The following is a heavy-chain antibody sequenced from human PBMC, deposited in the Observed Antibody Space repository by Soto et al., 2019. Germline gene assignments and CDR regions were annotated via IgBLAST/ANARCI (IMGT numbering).Heavy chain of an antibody. CDR1: GFTFSNAW. Sequence: GGSLRLSCAASGFTFSNAWMSWVRQAPGKGLEWVGRIKSKTDGGTTDYAAPVKGRFTISRDDSKNTLYLQMNSLKTEDTAVYYCTNYGSGSYLRWFDPWGQGTLVTVSS. CDR3: TNYGSGSYLRWFDP. V-gene: IGHV3-15*01. D-gene: IGHD3-10*01. J-gene: IGHJ5*02. CDR2: IKSKTDGGTT.